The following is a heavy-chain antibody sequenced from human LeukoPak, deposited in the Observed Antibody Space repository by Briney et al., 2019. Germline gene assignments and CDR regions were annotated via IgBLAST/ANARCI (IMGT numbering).Heavy chain of an antibody. CDR2: ITSSSSYI. Sequence: GGSLRLSCEASGFTFTTYSMTWVRQAPGKGLEWVSSITSSSSYISYADSLKGRFTISRDNAKNSLYLQMNSLRAEDTAVYYCARDPGGYSYVDYWGQGTLVTVSS. CDR1: GFTFTTYS. V-gene: IGHV3-21*01. D-gene: IGHD5-18*01. CDR3: ARDPGGYSYVDY. J-gene: IGHJ4*02.